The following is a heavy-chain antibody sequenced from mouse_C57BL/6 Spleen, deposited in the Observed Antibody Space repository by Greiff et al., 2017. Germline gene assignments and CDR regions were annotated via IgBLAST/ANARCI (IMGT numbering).Heavy chain of an antibody. CDR2: IYPGDGDT. CDR1: GYAFTSSW. CDR3: ASPECGTHWYFDV. V-gene: IGHV1-82*01. D-gene: IGHD1-1*01. Sequence: VQLVQSGPELVKPGASVKISCKASGYAFTSSWMNWVKQRPGKGLEWIGRIYPGDGDTNYNEKFKGKATLTADKSSSTAYMQLSSLTSADSAVXACASPECGTHWYFDVWGTGTTVTVSS. J-gene: IGHJ1*03.